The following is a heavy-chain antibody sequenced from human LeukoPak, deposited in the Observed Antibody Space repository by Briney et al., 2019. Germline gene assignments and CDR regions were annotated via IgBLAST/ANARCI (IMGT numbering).Heavy chain of an antibody. CDR2: INPSGGST. D-gene: IGHD5-12*01. V-gene: IGHV1-46*01. CDR1: GYTFTSYY. Sequence: ASVTVSFKASGYTFTSYYMHWVRQAPGQGLEWMGIINPSGGSTSYAQKFQGRVTMTRDTSTSTVYMELSSLRSEDTAVYYCARVVAGPTPYYYYGMDVWGQGTTVTVSS. CDR3: ARVVAGPTPYYYYGMDV. J-gene: IGHJ6*02.